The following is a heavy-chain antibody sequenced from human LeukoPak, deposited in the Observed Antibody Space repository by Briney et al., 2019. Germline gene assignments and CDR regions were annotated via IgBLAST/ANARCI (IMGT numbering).Heavy chain of an antibody. D-gene: IGHD2-2*01. V-gene: IGHV1-2*02. CDR2: INPNSGGT. J-gene: IGHJ5*02. CDR3: ARGYCSSTSCYPDP. CDR1: GYTFTGYY. Sequence: ASVKVSCKASGYTFTGYYMHWVRQAPGQGLEWMRWINPNSGGTNYAQKFQGRVTMTRDTSISTAYMELSRLRSDDTAVYYCARGYCSSTSCYPDPWGQGTLVTVSS.